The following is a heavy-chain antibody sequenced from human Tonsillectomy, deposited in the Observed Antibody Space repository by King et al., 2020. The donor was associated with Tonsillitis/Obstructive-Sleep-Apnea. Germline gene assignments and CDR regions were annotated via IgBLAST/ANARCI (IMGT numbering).Heavy chain of an antibody. V-gene: IGHV3-43*02. Sequence: VQLVESGGGVVQPGGSLRLSCAASGFTFDDYAMHWVRQAPGKGLEWVSLISGDGGSTYYADSVKGRISISRDNSTNSLYLHMNSLRTEDTAMYYCAKDMSYGSGTYPNYMDVWGQGTTVTVSS. J-gene: IGHJ6*03. D-gene: IGHD3-10*01. CDR3: AKDMSYGSGTYPNYMDV. CDR1: GFTFDDYA. CDR2: ISGDGGST.